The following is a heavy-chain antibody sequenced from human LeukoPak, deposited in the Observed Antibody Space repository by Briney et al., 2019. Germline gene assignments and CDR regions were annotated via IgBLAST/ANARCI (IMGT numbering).Heavy chain of an antibody. CDR3: ARVLYYYYYYMDV. V-gene: IGHV4-39*07. J-gene: IGHJ6*03. Sequence: PSETLSLACTVSGGSISTTTYSWGWVRLPPGKGLEWIGNIFYTGSTYYNPSLKSRVTLSVDTSKNQFSLKLSSVTAADTAVYYCARVLYYYYYYMDVWGEGTTVAVSS. CDR1: GGSISTTTYS. CDR2: IFYTGST.